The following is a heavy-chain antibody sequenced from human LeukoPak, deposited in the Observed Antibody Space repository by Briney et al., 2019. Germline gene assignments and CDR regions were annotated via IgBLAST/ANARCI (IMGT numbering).Heavy chain of an antibody. V-gene: IGHV4-4*09. CDR1: GGSISRYY. D-gene: IGHD3-3*01. Sequence: SETLSLTCTVSGGSISRYYWSWIRQPPGKGLEWSGYIYTSGSTNYNPSLKSRVTISVDTSKNQFSLKLSSVTAADTAVYYCAGGEKEYYDFWSGSGGPWFDPWGQGTLVTVSS. CDR3: AGGEKEYYDFWSGSGGPWFDP. J-gene: IGHJ5*02. CDR2: IYTSGST.